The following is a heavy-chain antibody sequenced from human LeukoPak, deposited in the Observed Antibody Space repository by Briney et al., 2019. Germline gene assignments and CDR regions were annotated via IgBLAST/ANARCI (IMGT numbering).Heavy chain of an antibody. V-gene: IGHV3-15*01. CDR2: IKSKTDGGTT. CDR3: TTDRYGSGSYGDYYYYYGMDV. J-gene: IGHJ6*02. CDR1: RFTFSNAW. Sequence: GGSLRLSCAASRFTFSNAWLSWVRQAPGKGLEWGGRIKSKTDGGTTDYAAPVKGRFTISRDDSKNTLYLQMNSLKTEDTAVYYCTTDRYGSGSYGDYYYYYGMDVWGQGTTVTVSS. D-gene: IGHD3-10*01.